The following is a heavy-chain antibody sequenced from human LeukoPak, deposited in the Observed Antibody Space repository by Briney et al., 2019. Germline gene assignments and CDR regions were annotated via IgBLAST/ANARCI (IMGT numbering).Heavy chain of an antibody. CDR1: GGSISGYY. CDR2: IYSSGST. D-gene: IGHD3-16*01. Sequence: PETLSLTCSVSGGSISGYYWSWIRQPPGKTLEWIGYIYSSGSTNYNPSLKSRVTISVDTSKNQFSLKLSSVTAADTAVYYCATSGMAVWGSFDYWGQGTLVTVSS. CDR3: ATSGMAVWGSFDY. J-gene: IGHJ4*02. V-gene: IGHV4-4*09.